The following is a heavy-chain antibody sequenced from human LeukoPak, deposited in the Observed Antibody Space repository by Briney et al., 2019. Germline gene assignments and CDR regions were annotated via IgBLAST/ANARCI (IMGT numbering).Heavy chain of an antibody. CDR2: ISGSGGST. Sequence: GGSLRLSCAASGFTFSSYAMSWVRRAPGKGLEWVSAISGSGGSTYYADSVKGRFTISRDNSKNTLYLQMNSLRAEDTAVYYCAKEALAYCGGDCLIHFDYWGQGTLVTVSS. D-gene: IGHD2-21*02. CDR3: AKEALAYCGGDCLIHFDY. V-gene: IGHV3-23*01. CDR1: GFTFSSYA. J-gene: IGHJ4*02.